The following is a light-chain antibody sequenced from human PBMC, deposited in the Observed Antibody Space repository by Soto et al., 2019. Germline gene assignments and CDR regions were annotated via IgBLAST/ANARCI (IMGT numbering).Light chain of an antibody. J-gene: IGKJ5*01. CDR2: AAS. CDR1: QAISSW. CDR3: QQGNSFPVT. Sequence: DIQMTQSPSSVSASVGDRVTITCRASQAISSWLAWYQQKPGKAPNLLIYAASSLQSGVPSRFSGSGSGTDFTLTISSLQPEDFAAYYCQQGNSFPVTFGPGTRLEIK. V-gene: IGKV1-12*01.